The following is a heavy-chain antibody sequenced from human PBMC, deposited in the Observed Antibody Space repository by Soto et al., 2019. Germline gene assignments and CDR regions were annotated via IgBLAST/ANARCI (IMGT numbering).Heavy chain of an antibody. Sequence: PGESLKISCKGSGYSFTSYWISWVRQMPGKGLERMGRIDPSDSYTNYSPSFQGHVTISADKSISTAYLQWSSLKASDTAMYYCARHNRKWLASDTWGEETLVTFS. CDR2: IDPSDSYT. CDR1: GYSFTSYW. D-gene: IGHD6-19*01. J-gene: IGHJ4*02. CDR3: ARHNRKWLASDT. V-gene: IGHV5-10-1*01.